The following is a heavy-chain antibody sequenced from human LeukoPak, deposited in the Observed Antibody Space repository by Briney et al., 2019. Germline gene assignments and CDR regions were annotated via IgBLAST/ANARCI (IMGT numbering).Heavy chain of an antibody. J-gene: IGHJ4*02. CDR1: GGSISSYY. V-gene: IGHV4-4*07. D-gene: IGHD6-13*01. CDR2: IYTSGST. Sequence: SETLSLTCTVSGGSISSYYWSWIRQPAGKGLEWIGRIYTSGSTNCNPSLKSRVTISVDKSKNQFSLKLRSVTAADTAVYYCARDGGAAAGFDYWGQGTLVTVSS. CDR3: ARDGGAAAGFDY.